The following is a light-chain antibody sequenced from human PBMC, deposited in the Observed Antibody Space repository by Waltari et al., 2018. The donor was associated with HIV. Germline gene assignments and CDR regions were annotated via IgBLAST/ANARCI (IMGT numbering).Light chain of an antibody. V-gene: IGLV1-44*01. CDR1: SANMGPNP. J-gene: IGLJ2*01. CDR3: AAWDDYMEGHV. CDR2: NTY. Sequence: QSVLTQPPSASGTPGQTVTISSPGSSANMGPNPVSWYQQLPGTAPKLLIYNTYQRPSGVPDRVSGSQSGTSASLAISGLQSEDEADYYCAAWDDYMEGHVFGGGTKLTIL.